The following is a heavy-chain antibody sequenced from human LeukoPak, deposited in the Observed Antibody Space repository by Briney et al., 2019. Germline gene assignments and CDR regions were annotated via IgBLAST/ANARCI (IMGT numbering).Heavy chain of an antibody. Sequence: PSETLSLTCTVSGASISPYYWSWIRQPAGKGLEWIGRIYNSGYTNYNPSLESRVTMSLDTSKNEFSLKLSSVTAADTALYYCARRLGYCSSTSCYTSYYYYYYMDVWGKGTTVTVSS. CDR3: ARRLGYCSSTSCYTSYYYYYYMDV. CDR2: IYNSGYT. D-gene: IGHD2-2*02. J-gene: IGHJ6*03. V-gene: IGHV4-4*07. CDR1: GASISPYY.